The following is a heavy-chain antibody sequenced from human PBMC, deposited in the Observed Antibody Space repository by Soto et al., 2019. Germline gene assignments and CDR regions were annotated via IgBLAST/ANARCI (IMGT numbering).Heavy chain of an antibody. CDR1: GFTFNDYA. CDR3: VKDVATYDFCSGFDP. D-gene: IGHD3-3*01. J-gene: IGHJ5*02. V-gene: IGHV3-9*01. CDR2: ISHNSGST. Sequence: EVQLVESGGGLVQPGRSLRLSCAASGFTFNDYAMHWVRQAPGKGLEWVSGISHNSGSTSYADSVKGRFTISRDNAKNALSLQMNSLRVEDAALYYCVKDVATYDFCSGFDPWGQGTLVIFSA.